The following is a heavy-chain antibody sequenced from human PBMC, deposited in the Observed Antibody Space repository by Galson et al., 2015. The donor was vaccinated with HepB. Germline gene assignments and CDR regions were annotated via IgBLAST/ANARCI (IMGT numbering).Heavy chain of an antibody. Sequence: SLRLSCAASGFIFSNHWMHWVRQVAGKGLVWVSRIKSDGSDTIYAESVKGRFIISRDNAKNTLYLQMNSLRVEDTAVYYCARGSAIGASKKGLFQQWGQGTLVTVSS. CDR3: ARGSAIGASKKGLFQQ. V-gene: IGHV3-74*01. CDR2: IKSDGSDT. D-gene: IGHD6-13*01. CDR1: GFIFSNHW. J-gene: IGHJ1*01.